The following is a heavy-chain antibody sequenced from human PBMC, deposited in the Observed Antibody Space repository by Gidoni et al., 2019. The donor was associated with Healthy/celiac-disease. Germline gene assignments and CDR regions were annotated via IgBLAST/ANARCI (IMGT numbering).Heavy chain of an antibody. CDR3: ARAAAAGALFLSKHFDY. V-gene: IGHV1-8*01. CDR1: GYTFTSYD. CDR2: MNPNSGNT. J-gene: IGHJ4*02. Sequence: QVQLVQSGAEVKKPGASVKVSCKASGYTFTSYDINWVRQATGQGLEWMGWMNPNSGNTGYAQKFQGRVTMTRSTSISTAYMELSSLRSEDTAVYYCARAAAAGALFLSKHFDYWGQGTLVTVSS. D-gene: IGHD6-13*01.